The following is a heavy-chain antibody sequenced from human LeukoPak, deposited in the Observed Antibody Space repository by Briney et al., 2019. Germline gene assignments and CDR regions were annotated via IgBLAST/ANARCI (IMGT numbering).Heavy chain of an antibody. V-gene: IGHV4-38-2*02. CDR1: GYSIGSGYF. CDR3: ARDSSSSSGSGGAFDI. CDR2: IHHSGST. J-gene: IGHJ3*02. D-gene: IGHD6-6*01. Sequence: SETLSLTCTVSGYSIGSGYFWGWIRQPPGKGLEWIGCIHHSGSTYYNPSLKSRVTISVDTSKNQFSLKLSSVTAADTAVYYCARDSSSSSGSGGAFDIWGQGTMVTVSS.